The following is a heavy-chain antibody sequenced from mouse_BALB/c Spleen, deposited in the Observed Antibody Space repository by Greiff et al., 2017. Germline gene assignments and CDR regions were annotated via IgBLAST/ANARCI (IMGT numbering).Heavy chain of an antibody. V-gene: IGHV5-9-3*01. CDR3: ARLPYGNYPYWYFDV. J-gene: IGHJ1*01. CDR1: GFTFSSYA. D-gene: IGHD2-10*02. CDR2: ISSGGSYT. Sequence: EVHLVESGGGLVKPGGSLKLSCAASGFTFSSYAMSWVRQTPEKRLAWVATISSGGSYTYYPDSVKGRFTISRDNAKNTLYLQMSSLRSADTAMYYCARLPYGNYPYWYFDVWGAGTTVSVAS.